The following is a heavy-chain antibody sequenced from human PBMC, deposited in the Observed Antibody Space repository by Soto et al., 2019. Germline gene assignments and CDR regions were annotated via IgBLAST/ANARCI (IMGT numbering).Heavy chain of an antibody. D-gene: IGHD2-8*01. CDR2: IYKSATT. CDR3: ARGRYCINGGCFPNWFDS. V-gene: IGHV4-30-4*01. Sequence: SETLSLTCSVSGDSISNLDYFWAWIRQPPGQALEYIGYIYKSATTYYNPSFESRVAISVDTSRSQFSLNVTSVTAADTAVYFCARGRYCINGGCFPNWFDSWGQGDLVTVSS. CDR1: GDSISNLDYF. J-gene: IGHJ5*01.